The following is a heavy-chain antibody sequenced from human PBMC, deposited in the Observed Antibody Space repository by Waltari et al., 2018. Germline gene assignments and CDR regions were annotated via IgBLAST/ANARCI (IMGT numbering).Heavy chain of an antibody. Sequence: QVQLQESGPGRVKPAETLSLTCTVSGGPISNSFWSWLRRHPGKGLEWIGYISYSGGTSYTPSLKSRVTISVDTSKNQVSLNLSSVTAADTAVYYCARQRYYYDESGYYHHFDHWGPGSLVTVSS. CDR2: ISYSGGT. D-gene: IGHD3-22*01. CDR3: ARQRYYYDESGYYHHFDH. CDR1: GGPISNSF. V-gene: IGHV4-59*08. J-gene: IGHJ4*02.